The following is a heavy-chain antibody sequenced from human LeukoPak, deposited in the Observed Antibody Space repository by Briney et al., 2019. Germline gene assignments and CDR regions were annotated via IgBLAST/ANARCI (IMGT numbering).Heavy chain of an antibody. D-gene: IGHD6-6*01. CDR1: GYSFTTHW. Sequence: GESLKISCKASGYSFTTHWIGWVPQKPGKGLEWMGIIYPDDSDTRYSPSFQGQVNISADQSSNTTYLQWSSPKASDTAIYYCARPRREVAALDYWGQGTLVTVSS. J-gene: IGHJ4*02. CDR2: IYPDDSDT. V-gene: IGHV5-51*01. CDR3: ARPRREVAALDY.